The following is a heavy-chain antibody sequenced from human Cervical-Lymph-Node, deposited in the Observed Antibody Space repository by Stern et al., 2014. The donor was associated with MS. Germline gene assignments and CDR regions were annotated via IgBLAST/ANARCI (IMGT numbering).Heavy chain of an antibody. J-gene: IGHJ4*02. D-gene: IGHD3-3*01. CDR1: GYSFTSYW. CDR2: IYPGDSDT. V-gene: IGHV5-51*01. CDR3: ARQSTIFGVVIAFDY. Sequence: VQLVQSGAEVRKPGESLKISCKGSGYSFTSYWIGWVRQMPGKGLEWMGIIYPGDSDTRYSPSFQGQVTISADKSISTAYLQWSSLKASDTAMYYCARQSTIFGVVIAFDYWGQGTLVTVSS.